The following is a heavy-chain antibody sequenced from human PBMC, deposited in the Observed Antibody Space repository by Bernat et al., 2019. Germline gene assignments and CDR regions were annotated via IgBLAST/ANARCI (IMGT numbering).Heavy chain of an antibody. D-gene: IGHD3-16*01. J-gene: IGHJ4*02. CDR3: AREKGENFDY. Sequence: EVQLVESGGGLVEPGGSLRLSCAASGFTFRSYSMTWVRQAPGKGLEWVSYISSSSTTTYYADSVKGRFTISRDSAKNLLFLQMDSLRVEDTAVYYCAREKGENFDYWGQGTLVTVSS. V-gene: IGHV3-48*01. CDR1: GFTFRSYS. CDR2: ISSSSTTT.